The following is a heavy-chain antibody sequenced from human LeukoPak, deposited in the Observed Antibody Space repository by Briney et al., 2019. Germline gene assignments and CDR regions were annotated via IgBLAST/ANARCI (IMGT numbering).Heavy chain of an antibody. V-gene: IGHV1-69*04. J-gene: IGHJ4*02. D-gene: IGHD4-17*01. CDR3: ARHDYGDYFGY. CDR1: GGTFSRYA. CDR2: IIPIFGIA. Sequence: GASVKVSCKASGGTFSRYAISWVRQAPGQGLEWMGRIIPIFGIANYAQKFQGRVTITADKSTSTAYMELSSLRSEDTAVYYCARHDYGDYFGYWGQGTLVTVSS.